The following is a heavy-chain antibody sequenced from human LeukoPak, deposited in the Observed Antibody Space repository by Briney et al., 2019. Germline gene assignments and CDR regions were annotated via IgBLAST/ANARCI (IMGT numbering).Heavy chain of an antibody. D-gene: IGHD5-24*01. V-gene: IGHV4-39*07. CDR2: IYYTGST. Sequence: SETLSLTCSVSGGSISSSIYYWGWIRQPPGKGPEWIGSIYYTGSTYNNPSLKSRVTISVDTSKNQFSLKVRSVTAADTAVYYCARDIGSQMATISDWFDPWGQGLLVTVSS. CDR3: ARDIGSQMATISDWFDP. CDR1: GGSISSSIYY. J-gene: IGHJ5*02.